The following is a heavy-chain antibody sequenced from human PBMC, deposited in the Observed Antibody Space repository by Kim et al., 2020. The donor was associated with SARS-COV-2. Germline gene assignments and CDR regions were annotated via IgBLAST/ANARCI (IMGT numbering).Heavy chain of an antibody. CDR1: GGTFSSYA. Sequence: SVKVSCKASGGTFSSYAISWVRQAPGQGLEWMGGIIPIFGTANYAQKFQGRVTITADESTSTAYMELSSLRSEDTAVYYCARSTPNYGDHRPTSYGMDVWGQGTTVTVSS. CDR3: ARSTPNYGDHRPTSYGMDV. J-gene: IGHJ6*02. CDR2: IIPIFGTA. D-gene: IGHD4-17*01. V-gene: IGHV1-69*13.